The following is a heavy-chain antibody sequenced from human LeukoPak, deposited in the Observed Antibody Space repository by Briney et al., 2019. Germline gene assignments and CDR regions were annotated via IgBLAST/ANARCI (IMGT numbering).Heavy chain of an antibody. Sequence: QSGGSLRLSCADSGFTFSSYAMSWVRQAPGKGLEWVSVISSSGGSTYYADSVKGRFTISRDSSKNTLYLQMNSLRAEDTALYYCAKGSGRGYSYGLDNWGQGTLVTVSS. CDR2: ISSSGGST. J-gene: IGHJ4*02. CDR1: GFTFSSYA. D-gene: IGHD5-18*01. V-gene: IGHV3-23*01. CDR3: AKGSGRGYSYGLDN.